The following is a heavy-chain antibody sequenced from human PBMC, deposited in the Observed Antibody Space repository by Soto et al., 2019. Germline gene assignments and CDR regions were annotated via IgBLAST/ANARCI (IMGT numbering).Heavy chain of an antibody. D-gene: IGHD3-22*01. CDR3: ARADYYDSSGFYYDC. Sequence: SLRLSCAASGFTFSSYGMHWVRQAPGKGLEWVAVISYDGSNKYYADSVKGRFTISRDNSKNTLYLQMNSLRAEDTAVYFCARADYYDSSGFYYDCWGQGSLVTVSS. CDR2: ISYDGSNK. CDR1: GFTFSSYG. V-gene: IGHV3-30*03. J-gene: IGHJ4*02.